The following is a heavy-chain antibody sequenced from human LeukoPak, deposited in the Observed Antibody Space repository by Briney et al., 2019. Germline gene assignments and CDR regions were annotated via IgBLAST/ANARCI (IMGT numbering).Heavy chain of an antibody. Sequence: SETLSLTCAVYGGSFSGYYWSWIRQPPGKGLEWIGEINHSGSTDYNPSLKSRVTISVDTSKNQFSLKLSSVTAADTAVYYCASVKQGSSWLDYWGQGTLVTVSS. V-gene: IGHV4-34*01. J-gene: IGHJ4*02. CDR3: ASVKQGSSWLDY. CDR2: INHSGST. CDR1: GGSFSGYY. D-gene: IGHD6-13*01.